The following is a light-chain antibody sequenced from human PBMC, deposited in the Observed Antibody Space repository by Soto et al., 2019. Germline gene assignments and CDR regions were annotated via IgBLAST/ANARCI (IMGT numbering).Light chain of an antibody. CDR3: VLYLTGGWV. J-gene: IGLJ2*01. CDR1: SGSVSTNYY. V-gene: IGLV8-61*01. CDR2: MTN. Sequence: QTVVTQEPSFSVSPGGTVTLTCGLSSGSVSTNYYPSWYQQAPGQAPRTLIYMTNTRSSGVPDRFSGSILGNKAALTITGAQADDESDYYCVLYLTGGWVFGGGTKLTVL.